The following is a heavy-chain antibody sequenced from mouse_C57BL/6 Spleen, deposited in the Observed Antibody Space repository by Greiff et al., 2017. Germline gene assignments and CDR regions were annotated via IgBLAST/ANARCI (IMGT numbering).Heavy chain of an antibody. CDR3: ARVRQLRLSFDY. J-gene: IGHJ2*01. Sequence: QVQLQQPGAELVKPGASVKLSCKASGYTFTSYWMQWVKQRPGQGLEWIGEIDPSDSYTNYNQKFKGKATLTVDTSSSTAYMQRSSLTSEDSAVYYCARVRQLRLSFDYWGQGTTLTVSS. V-gene: IGHV1-50*01. CDR1: GYTFTSYW. CDR2: IDPSDSYT. D-gene: IGHD3-2*02.